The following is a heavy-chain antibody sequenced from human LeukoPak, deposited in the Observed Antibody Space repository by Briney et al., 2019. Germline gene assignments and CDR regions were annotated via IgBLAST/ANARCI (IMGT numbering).Heavy chain of an antibody. V-gene: IGHV1-2*02. D-gene: IGHD3-3*01. CDR3: AIWETYYDFWSGYSYFDY. CDR2: INPNSGGT. J-gene: IGHJ4*02. CDR1: GYTFTGYY. Sequence: GASVKVSCKASGYTFTGYYLHWVRQAPGQGLEWMGWINPNSGGTNYAQKFQGRVTMTRDTSISTAYMELSRLRSDDTAVYYCAIWETYYDFWSGYSYFDYWGQGTLVTVSS.